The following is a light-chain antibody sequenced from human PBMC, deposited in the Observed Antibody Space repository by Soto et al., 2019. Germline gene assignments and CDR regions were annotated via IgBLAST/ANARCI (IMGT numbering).Light chain of an antibody. Sequence: DIVLTQTPGTLSLSPGERATPSCRASQRVGSNYLAWYQQNPGQPPRLLIHGASSRATGIPDRFSGSGSGTEFTLSISSLQSEHLGVYYCQQDSSWPLTFGGGTKVDIK. V-gene: IGKV3-20*01. CDR2: GAS. CDR3: QQDSSWPLT. J-gene: IGKJ4*01. CDR1: QRVGSNY.